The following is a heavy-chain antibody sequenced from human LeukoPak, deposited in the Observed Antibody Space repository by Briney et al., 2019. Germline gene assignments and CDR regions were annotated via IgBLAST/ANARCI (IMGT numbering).Heavy chain of an antibody. CDR3: ARAMYYYDSSGYYYYYYYMDV. CDR1: GYTFTSYY. D-gene: IGHD3-22*01. CDR2: INPSRGST. Sequence: ASVKVSCKASGYTFTSYYMHWVRQAPGQGLEWMGIINPSRGSTSYAQKFQGRVTMTRDTSTSTVYMELSSLRSEDTAVYYCARAMYYYDSSGYYYYYYYMDVWGKGTTVTVSS. V-gene: IGHV1-46*01. J-gene: IGHJ6*03.